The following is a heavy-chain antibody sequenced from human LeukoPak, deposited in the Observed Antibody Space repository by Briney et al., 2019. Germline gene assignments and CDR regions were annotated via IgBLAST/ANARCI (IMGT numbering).Heavy chain of an antibody. V-gene: IGHV3-15*01. CDR1: GFTFSNAW. CDR3: TTDRTMKGY. Sequence: PGGSLRLSCAASGFTFSNAWTAWVRQAPGKGLEWVGRIRSKNDGGTIGYAAPVKDRFTISRDDSKNTLYLQMNSLEIEDTAVYFCTTDRTMKGYWGQRTLVTVSS. CDR2: IRSKNDGGTI. J-gene: IGHJ4*02. D-gene: IGHD3-22*01.